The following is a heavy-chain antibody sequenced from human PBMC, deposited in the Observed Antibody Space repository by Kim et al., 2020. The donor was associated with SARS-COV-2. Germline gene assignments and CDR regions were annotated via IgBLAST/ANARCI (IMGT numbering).Heavy chain of an antibody. CDR3: ARMYSSSWKRSYYFDY. V-gene: IGHV3-30*03. CDR2: ISYDGSNK. CDR1: GFTFSSYG. Sequence: GGSLRLSCAASGFTFSSYGMHWVRQAPGKGLEWVAVISYDGSNKYYADSVKGRFTISRDNSKNTLYLQMNSLRAEDTAVYYCARMYSSSWKRSYYFDYWGQGTLVTVSS. D-gene: IGHD6-13*01. J-gene: IGHJ4*02.